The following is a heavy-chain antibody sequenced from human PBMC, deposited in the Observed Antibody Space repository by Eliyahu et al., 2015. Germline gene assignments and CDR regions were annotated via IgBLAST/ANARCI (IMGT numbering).Heavy chain of an antibody. CDR3: ARGLMDYTTPPYYSYSYMDV. V-gene: IGHV4-61*02. Sequence: QVQLQESGPRLLKPSQTLSLTCTVSSGSINTGAFYWSWIRQPAGKGLEWIGRLYTSGSTNYSPSFKSRVTISLGTSKNQFSLRLSSVTAADTATYYCARGLMDYTTPPYYSYSYMDVWGKGTTVTVSS. CDR1: SGSINTGAFY. D-gene: IGHD2-15*01. J-gene: IGHJ6*03. CDR2: LYTSGST.